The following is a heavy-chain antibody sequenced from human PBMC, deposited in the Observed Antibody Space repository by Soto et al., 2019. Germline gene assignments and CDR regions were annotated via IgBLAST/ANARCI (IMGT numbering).Heavy chain of an antibody. D-gene: IGHD6-13*01. J-gene: IGHJ6*02. V-gene: IGHV1-18*01. Sequence: QIQLVQSGAEVKKPGASVKVSCKASGYTFITYGVSWVRQAPGQGLEWMGWISVDRGNTNYAQKFQGRVTVTTDTATNTAYMELRSLRPDDTAVYYCARVPSYSSSWSWGYHGMDVWGQGTTVTVSS. CDR2: ISVDRGNT. CDR1: GYTFITYG. CDR3: ARVPSYSSSWSWGYHGMDV.